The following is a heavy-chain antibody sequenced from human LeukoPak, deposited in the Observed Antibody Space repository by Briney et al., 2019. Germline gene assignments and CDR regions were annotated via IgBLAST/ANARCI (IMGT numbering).Heavy chain of an antibody. V-gene: IGHV3-30*18. CDR3: AKDMKGYTYGFADY. CDR2: ISYDGGNK. CDR1: GFAFSSSG. D-gene: IGHD5-18*01. Sequence: GGSLRLSCAASGFAFSSSGMHWVRQAPGKGLEWVAVISYDGGNKYYADSVKGRFTFSRDNSKNTLYLQMNSLRAEDTAVYYCAKDMKGYTYGFADYWGQGTLVTVSS. J-gene: IGHJ4*02.